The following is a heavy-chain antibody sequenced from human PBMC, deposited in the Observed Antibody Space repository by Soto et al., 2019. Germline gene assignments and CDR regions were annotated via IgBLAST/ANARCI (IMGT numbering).Heavy chain of an antibody. Sequence: GGSLRLSCAASGFTFSSYAMSWARQAPGKGVEWVSGISDSGGSTYYADSVKGRFTISRDNSKNTLYLQMNSLRVEDTALYYCAKDLRIAVAGTDYFDSWGQGTLVTVS. V-gene: IGHV3-23*01. CDR1: GFTFSSYA. CDR2: ISDSGGST. J-gene: IGHJ4*02. CDR3: AKDLRIAVAGTDYFDS. D-gene: IGHD6-19*01.